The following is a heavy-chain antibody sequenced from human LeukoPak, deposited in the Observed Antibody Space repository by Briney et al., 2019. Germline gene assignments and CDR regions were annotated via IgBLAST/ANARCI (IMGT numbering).Heavy chain of an antibody. V-gene: IGHV3-33*01. D-gene: IGHD3-3*01. CDR2: IWYDGSNK. CDR1: GFTFSSYG. Sequence: GSLRLSCAASGFTFSSYGMHWVRQAPGKGLEWVAVIWYDGSNKYYADSVKGRFTISRDNSKNTLYLQMNSLRAEDTAVYYCARVARKYYDFWSGYSDAFDIWGQGTMVTVSS. J-gene: IGHJ3*02. CDR3: ARVARKYYDFWSGYSDAFDI.